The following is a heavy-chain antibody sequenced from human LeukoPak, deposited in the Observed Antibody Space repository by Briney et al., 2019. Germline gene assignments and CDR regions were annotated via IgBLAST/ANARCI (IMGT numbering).Heavy chain of an antibody. Sequence: SETLSLTCTVSGGSISSYYWNWIRQPPGKGLEWIGEINHSGSTNYNPSLKSRVTISVDTSKNQFSLKLSSVTAADTAVYYCARRGYGALRWGQGTLVTVSS. D-gene: IGHD1-1*01. V-gene: IGHV4-34*01. CDR2: INHSGST. J-gene: IGHJ4*02. CDR1: GGSISSYY. CDR3: ARRGYGALR.